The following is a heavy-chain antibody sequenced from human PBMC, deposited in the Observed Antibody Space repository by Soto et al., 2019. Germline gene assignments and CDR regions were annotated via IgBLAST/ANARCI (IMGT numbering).Heavy chain of an antibody. CDR1: GYTFTSYG. J-gene: IGHJ6*02. CDR3: ARGGYSYGYVVYYGMDV. Sequence: GASVKVSCKASGYTFTSYGISWVRQAPGQGLEWMGWISAYNGNTNYAQKLQGRVTMTTDTSTSTAYMELRSLRSDDTAVYYCARGGYSYGYVVYYGMDVWGQGTTVTVSS. D-gene: IGHD5-18*01. V-gene: IGHV1-18*01. CDR2: ISAYNGNT.